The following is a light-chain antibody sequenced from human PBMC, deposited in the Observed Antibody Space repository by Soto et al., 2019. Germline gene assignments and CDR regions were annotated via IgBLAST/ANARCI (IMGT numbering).Light chain of an antibody. CDR1: QSVSSSY. J-gene: IGKJ1*01. CDR2: GAS. V-gene: IGKV3-20*01. Sequence: IVLTQSLATLSLSSGERATLSCRASQSVSSSYLAWYQQKPGLAPRLLIYGASSRATGIPDKFSGSGSGTEFTLTISSLQPDDFATYYCQQYSSYWTFGQGTKV. CDR3: QQYSSYWT.